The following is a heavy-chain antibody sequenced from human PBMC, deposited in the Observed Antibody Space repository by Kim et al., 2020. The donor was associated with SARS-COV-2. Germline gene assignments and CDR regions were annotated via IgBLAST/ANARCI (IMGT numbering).Heavy chain of an antibody. J-gene: IGHJ6*02. CDR2: TKPDDSQK. Sequence: GGSLRLSCAASGFTFSNYWMSWVRQTPGKGLEWVANTKPDDSQKYYVDSVKGRFTISRDNAKNSLYLQMNSLRAEDTAVYYCARDYYGSGMTHAMDVWGQGTTVTVSS. V-gene: IGHV3-7*03. D-gene: IGHD3-10*01. CDR1: GFTFSNYW. CDR3: ARDYYGSGMTHAMDV.